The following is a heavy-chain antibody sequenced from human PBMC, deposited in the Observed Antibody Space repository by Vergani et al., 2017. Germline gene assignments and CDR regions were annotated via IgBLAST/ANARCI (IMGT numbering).Heavy chain of an antibody. J-gene: IGHJ3*02. Sequence: EVQLVESGGGLVQPGGSLRLSCAASGFTFSSYWMHWVRQAPGKGLVWVSRISTDGSSTTYADSVKGRFTISRDNAKNTLYLQMNSLRAEDTAVYYCAKVAGYDAFDIWGQGAMVTVSS. CDR2: ISTDGSST. CDR3: AKVAGYDAFDI. V-gene: IGHV3-74*01. D-gene: IGHD6-19*01. CDR1: GFTFSSYW.